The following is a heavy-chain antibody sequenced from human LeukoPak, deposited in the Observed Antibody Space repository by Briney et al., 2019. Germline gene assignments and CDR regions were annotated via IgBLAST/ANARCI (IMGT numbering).Heavy chain of an antibody. CDR3: ARGVEPLAANTLAY. Sequence: SGGSLRLSCAASGFTFSDYGMHWVRQAPGKGLEWVAFIRYDGSNKYYADSVKGRFTVSRDNSKNTLYLEMNSLSPDDTAVYYCARGVEPLAANTLAYWGQGTLVTVSS. V-gene: IGHV3-30*02. J-gene: IGHJ4*02. CDR1: GFTFSDYG. CDR2: IRYDGSNK. D-gene: IGHD1-14*01.